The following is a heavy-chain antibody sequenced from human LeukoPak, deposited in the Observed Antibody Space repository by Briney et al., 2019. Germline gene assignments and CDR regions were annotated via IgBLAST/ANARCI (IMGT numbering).Heavy chain of an antibody. CDR2: INPSGDST. V-gene: IGHV1-46*01. Sequence: ASVKISCKASGYTFTSNHIHRVRQAPGQGLEWMGVINPSGDSTSYAQKFQGRVTMTRDTSTSTVYMELSSLRSEDTAIYYCAKLAASETGEGSWGQGTLVTVSS. D-gene: IGHD6-13*01. J-gene: IGHJ5*02. CDR3: AKLAASETGEGS. CDR1: GYTFTSNH.